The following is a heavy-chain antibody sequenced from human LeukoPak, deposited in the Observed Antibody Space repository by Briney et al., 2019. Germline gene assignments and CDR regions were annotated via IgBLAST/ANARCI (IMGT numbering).Heavy chain of an antibody. J-gene: IGHJ4*01. CDR2: ISYDGSNK. CDR3: AKGGYGSGRKTYYFDY. Sequence: GTPLRLSCAASGFTFSSYGMHWVRQALGKGLEWVAVISYDGSNKYYADSVKGRLTISRDNSKNTLYLQMNSLRAEDTAVYYCAKGGYGSGRKTYYFDYWGHGTLVTVSS. CDR1: GFTFSSYG. V-gene: IGHV3-30*18. D-gene: IGHD3-10*01.